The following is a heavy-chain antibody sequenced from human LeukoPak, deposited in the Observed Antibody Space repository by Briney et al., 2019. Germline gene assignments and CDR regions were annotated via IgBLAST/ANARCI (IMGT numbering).Heavy chain of an antibody. D-gene: IGHD3-10*01. Sequence: GGSLRLSCAASGFTFSSYGMHWVRQAPGKGLEWVAFIRYDGSNKYYADSVKGRFTISRDNAKNTLYLQMNSLRAEDTAVYYCARDKRLDGEYYFDYWGQGTLVTVSS. J-gene: IGHJ4*02. CDR3: ARDKRLDGEYYFDY. CDR1: GFTFSSYG. V-gene: IGHV3-30*02. CDR2: IRYDGSNK.